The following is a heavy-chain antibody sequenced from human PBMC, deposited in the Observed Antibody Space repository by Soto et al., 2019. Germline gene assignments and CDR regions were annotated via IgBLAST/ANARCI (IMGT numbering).Heavy chain of an antibody. CDR2: IIPILGIA. D-gene: IGHD3-3*01. Sequence: QVQLVQSGAEVKKPGSSVKVSCKASGGTFSSYTISWVRQAPGQGLEWMGRIIPILGIANYAQKFQGRVTITADKSTSTAYMELSSLSSEDTAVYYCARDDFWSGYSFDYWGQGTLVTVSS. J-gene: IGHJ4*02. CDR1: GGTFSSYT. V-gene: IGHV1-69*08. CDR3: ARDDFWSGYSFDY.